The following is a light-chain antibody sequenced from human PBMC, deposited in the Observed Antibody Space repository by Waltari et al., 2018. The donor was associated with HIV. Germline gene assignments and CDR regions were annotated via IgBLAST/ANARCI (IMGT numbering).Light chain of an antibody. CDR1: SSNIGSNY. Sequence: QSVLTQPPSASGTPGQRATISCSGSSSNIGSNYVYWYQQLPGTAPQLLISRNNQRPSGVPDRSAVSKSGTSASLAISGLRSEDEADYYCAAWDDSLSGFYVFGTGTKVTVL. V-gene: IGLV1-47*01. CDR2: RNN. CDR3: AAWDDSLSGFYV. J-gene: IGLJ1*01.